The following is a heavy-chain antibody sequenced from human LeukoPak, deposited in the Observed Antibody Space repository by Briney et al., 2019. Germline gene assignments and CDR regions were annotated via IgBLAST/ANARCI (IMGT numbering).Heavy chain of an antibody. J-gene: IGHJ4*02. CDR1: GFTFSSYW. CDR2: IGIKANNYAT. Sequence: PGGSLRLSCAASGFTFSSYWMYWVRQAPGKGLEWVGRIGIKANNYATAYAAALKGRFTISRDDSKNTAYLQMTSLTTEDTAVYYCTAYWNGHQWGQGTLVTVSS. V-gene: IGHV3-73*01. CDR3: TAYWNGHQ. D-gene: IGHD2/OR15-2a*01.